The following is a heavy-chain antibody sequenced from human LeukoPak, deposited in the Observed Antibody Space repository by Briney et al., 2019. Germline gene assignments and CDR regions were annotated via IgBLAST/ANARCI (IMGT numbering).Heavy chain of an antibody. Sequence: GASVKVSCKASGYTFTSYDINRVRQATGQGLEWMGWMNPNSGNTGYAQKFQGRVTITRNTSISTAYMELSSLRSEDTAVYYCARVGEYCTGISCLDYWSQGTLVTVSS. CDR3: ARVGEYCTGISCLDY. J-gene: IGHJ4*02. V-gene: IGHV1-8*03. CDR1: GYTFTSYD. D-gene: IGHD2-2*01. CDR2: MNPNSGNT.